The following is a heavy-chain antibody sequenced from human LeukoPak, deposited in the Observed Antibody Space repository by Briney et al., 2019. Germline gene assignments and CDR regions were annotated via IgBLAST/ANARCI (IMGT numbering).Heavy chain of an antibody. V-gene: IGHV4-39*01. Sequence: SETPSLTCTVSGGSISSSSYYWGWIRQPPGKELEWIGSIYYSGSTYYNPSLKSRVTITVDTSKNQFSLKLSSVTAADTTVYYCARTHIVAVTGFAFGMWGQGTVVTVSS. J-gene: IGHJ3*02. CDR3: ARTHIVAVTGFAFGM. D-gene: IGHD2-21*02. CDR2: IYYSGST. CDR1: GGSISSSSYY.